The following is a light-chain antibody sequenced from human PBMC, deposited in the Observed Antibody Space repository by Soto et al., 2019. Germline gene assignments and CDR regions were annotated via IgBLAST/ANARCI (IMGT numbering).Light chain of an antibody. V-gene: IGLV2-14*03. J-gene: IGLJ1*01. Sequence: QSALTQPASVSGSPGQSITISCTGTSSDVGGYEYVSWYQQHPDKAPKLMIYEVTNRPSGVSNRFSGSKSGNTASLTISGLQAEDEADYYCSSYSSTMANVFGTGTKLTVL. CDR2: EVT. CDR1: SSDVGGYEY. CDR3: SSYSSTMANV.